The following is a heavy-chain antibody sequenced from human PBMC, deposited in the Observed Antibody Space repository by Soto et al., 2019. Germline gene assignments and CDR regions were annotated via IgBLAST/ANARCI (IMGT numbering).Heavy chain of an antibody. V-gene: IGHV3-11*01. CDR1: EFNFSDHY. Sequence: PGGSQIHSCAASEFNFSDHYMSWVRQAPGKGLEWLSYISGGGGSTIYYADSVKGRFTISRDNTKKSLYLQMNSLRAEDTAVYYCARQRDYYDSSGLDYWGQGTLVTVSS. CDR3: ARQRDYYDSSGLDY. CDR2: ISGGGGSTI. D-gene: IGHD3-22*01. J-gene: IGHJ4*02.